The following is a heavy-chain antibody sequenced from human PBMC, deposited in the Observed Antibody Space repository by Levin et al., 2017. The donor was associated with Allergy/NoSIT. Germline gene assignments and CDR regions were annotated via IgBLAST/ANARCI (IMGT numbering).Heavy chain of an antibody. V-gene: IGHV5-51*01. D-gene: IGHD6-13*01. CDR1: GYSFTSYW. Sequence: ASVKVSCKGSGYSFTSYWIGWVRQMPGKGLEWMGIIYPGDSDTRYSPSFQGQVTISADKSISTAYLQWSSLKASDTAMYYCARGVSSSGYGGEAFDIWGQGTMVTVSS. CDR2: IYPGDSDT. J-gene: IGHJ3*02. CDR3: ARGVSSSGYGGEAFDI.